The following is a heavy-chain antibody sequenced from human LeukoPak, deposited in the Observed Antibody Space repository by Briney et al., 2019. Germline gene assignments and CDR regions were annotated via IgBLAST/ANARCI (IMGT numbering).Heavy chain of an antibody. D-gene: IGHD2-8*01. CDR3: AKDTSIGKYCTNGVCSPFDY. V-gene: IGHV3-23*01. J-gene: IGHJ4*02. CDR1: GFTFSSHA. Sequence: PGGSLRLSCAGSGFTFSSHAMSWVRQAPGQGLEWVSVISDSGDYTSYADSVRGRFTISRDNSRNTLYLQMISLRPEDTAVYYCAKDTSIGKYCTNGVCSPFDYWGQGTLVTVSS. CDR2: ISDSGDYT.